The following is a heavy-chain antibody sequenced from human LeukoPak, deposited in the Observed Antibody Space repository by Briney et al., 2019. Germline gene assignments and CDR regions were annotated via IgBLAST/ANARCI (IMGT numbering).Heavy chain of an antibody. D-gene: IGHD3-22*01. CDR2: IYTSGST. CDR3: AREGVYYYDSSGYYYYFDY. Sequence: PSQTLSLTCTVSGGSISSGSYYWSWIRQPAGKGLEWIGRIYTSGSTNYNPSLKSRVTISVDTSKNQFSLKLSSVTAADSAVYYCAREGVYYYDSSGYYYYFDYWGQGTLVTVSS. J-gene: IGHJ4*02. V-gene: IGHV4-61*02. CDR1: GGSISSGSYY.